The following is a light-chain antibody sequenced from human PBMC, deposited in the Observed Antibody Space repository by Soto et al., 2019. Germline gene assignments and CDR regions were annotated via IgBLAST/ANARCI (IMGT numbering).Light chain of an antibody. CDR3: NAYSSSTFYV. CDR2: QVT. J-gene: IGLJ1*01. CDR1: SSDIVSFNY. V-gene: IGLV2-14*01. Sequence: QSALAQPASVSGSPGQSITISCTGSSSDIVSFNYVSWYQQYPGKAPKLLIYQVTSRASGVSHRFSGSKFGDTASLTISGLQPEDEAEYYCNAYSSSTFYVFGTGPNLTV.